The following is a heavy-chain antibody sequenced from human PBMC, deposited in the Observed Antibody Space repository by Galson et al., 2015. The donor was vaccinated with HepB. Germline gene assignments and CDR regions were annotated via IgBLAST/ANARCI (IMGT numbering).Heavy chain of an antibody. CDR1: GFTFSNYE. Sequence: SLRLSCAASGFTFSNYEMNWVRQVPGKGLEWVSYISVSGNTIYYTDSVRGRFTISRDNAKNSLYLQMNSLRAEDTAVYYCARGGLELGGGLWGPGVNYYGMDVWGQGTTVTVSS. CDR3: ARGGLELGGGLWGPGVNYYGMDV. J-gene: IGHJ6*02. CDR2: ISVSGNTI. V-gene: IGHV3-48*03. D-gene: IGHD1-7*01.